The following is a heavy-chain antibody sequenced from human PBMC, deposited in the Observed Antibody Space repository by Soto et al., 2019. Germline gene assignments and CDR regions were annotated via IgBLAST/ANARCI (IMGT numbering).Heavy chain of an antibody. V-gene: IGHV3-74*01. CDR2: INSDGSST. J-gene: IGHJ3*02. Sequence: GGSLRLSCAASGFTFSSYWMHWVRQAPGKGLVWVSRINSDGSSTSYADSVKGRFTISRDNAKNTLYLQMNSLRAEDTAVYYCARVVDSSAFDIWGQGTMVTVSS. CDR3: ARVVDSSAFDI. CDR1: GFTFSSYW. D-gene: IGHD6-6*01.